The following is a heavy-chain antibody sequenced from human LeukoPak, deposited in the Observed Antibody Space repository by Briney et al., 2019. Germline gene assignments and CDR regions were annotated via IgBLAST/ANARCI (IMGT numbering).Heavy chain of an antibody. D-gene: IGHD3-22*01. CDR2: IVVGSGNT. Sequence: SVKVSCKASGFTFSRSAMQWVRQARGQRLEWIGWIVVGSGNTDYAQRFQERVTITSDMSTGTAYMELSSLRSEDTAVYYCVATNLYYFDSSGYFDYWGQGTLVTVFS. CDR3: VATNLYYFDSSGYFDY. V-gene: IGHV1-58*02. CDR1: GFTFSRSA. J-gene: IGHJ4*02.